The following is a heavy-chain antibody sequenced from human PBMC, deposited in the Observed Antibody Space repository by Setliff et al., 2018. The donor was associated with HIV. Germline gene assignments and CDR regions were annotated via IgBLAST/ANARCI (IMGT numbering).Heavy chain of an antibody. CDR3: ARDQTGVAAAAFGGGSAWSDEGFDI. J-gene: IGHJ3*02. Sequence: SVKVSCKASGGTLSNYVITWVRQAPGQGPEWMGMIIPMYNIPAYAQKFQGRVTFTADESTSTAYMELSSLSSEDTAVYYCARDQTGVAAAAFGGGSAWSDEGFDIWGQGTMVTVSS. CDR2: IIPMYNIP. D-gene: IGHD6-13*01. CDR1: GGTLSNYV. V-gene: IGHV1-69*13.